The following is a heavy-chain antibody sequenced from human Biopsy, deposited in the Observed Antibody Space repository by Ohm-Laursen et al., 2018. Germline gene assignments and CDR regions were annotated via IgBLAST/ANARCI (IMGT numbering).Heavy chain of an antibody. Sequence: RSLRLSCAASGFSFEDYGMHWVRQAPGKGLEWVSSISWQSATRNYADSVKGRFAISRDNAKKSLYLEVDSLRDEDTALYYCVKDKDFRDAFDIWGQGTMVTVSS. J-gene: IGHJ3*02. D-gene: IGHD3-3*01. V-gene: IGHV3-9*01. CDR1: GFSFEDYG. CDR2: ISWQSATR. CDR3: VKDKDFRDAFDI.